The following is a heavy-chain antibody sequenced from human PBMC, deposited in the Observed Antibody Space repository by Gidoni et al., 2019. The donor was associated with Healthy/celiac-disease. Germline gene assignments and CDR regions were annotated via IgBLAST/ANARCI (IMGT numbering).Heavy chain of an antibody. CDR2: IIPIFGTA. D-gene: IGHD3-10*01. J-gene: IGHJ4*02. Sequence: QVQRVQSGAEGKKPGASVKVSCKAAGGTFSSYASSWVRQAPGQGLEWMGGIIPIFGTANYAQKFQGSVTITADASTSTASLELSSLRSEDTAVYYCALLGYYGSGSSYWASFFDYWGQGTLVTVSS. V-gene: IGHV1-69*01. CDR1: GGTFSSYA. CDR3: ALLGYYGSGSSYWASFFDY.